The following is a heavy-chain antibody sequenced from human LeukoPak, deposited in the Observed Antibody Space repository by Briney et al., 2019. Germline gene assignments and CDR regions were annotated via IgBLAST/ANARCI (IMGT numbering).Heavy chain of an antibody. V-gene: IGHV1-69*05. Sequence: SVKVSCKASGGTFSSYAISWVRQAPGQGLEWMGGIIPIFGTANYAQKFQGRVTITTDESTSTAYMELSSLRSEDTAVYYCARLASYGSEIDYWGQGTLVTVSP. J-gene: IGHJ4*02. D-gene: IGHD3-10*01. CDR3: ARLASYGSEIDY. CDR1: GGTFSSYA. CDR2: IIPIFGTA.